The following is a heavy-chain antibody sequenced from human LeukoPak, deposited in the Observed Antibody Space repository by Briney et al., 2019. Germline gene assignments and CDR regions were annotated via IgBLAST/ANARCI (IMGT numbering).Heavy chain of an antibody. D-gene: IGHD6-13*01. CDR1: GGSISDYF. Sequence: SETLSLTCTVSGGSISDYFWSWIRQPPGKGLEWVGYVFYNGSTNYNPSLKSRVTISIDTSRIRFSLRLSSVTAADTARYYCASGTGEQQLVGTPFDYWGQGTLVTVSS. J-gene: IGHJ4*02. CDR3: ASGTGEQQLVGTPFDY. CDR2: VFYNGST. V-gene: IGHV4-59*01.